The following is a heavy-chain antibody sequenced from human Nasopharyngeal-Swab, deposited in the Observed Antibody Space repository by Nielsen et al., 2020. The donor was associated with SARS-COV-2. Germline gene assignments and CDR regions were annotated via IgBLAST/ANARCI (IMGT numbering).Heavy chain of an antibody. J-gene: IGHJ3*02. V-gene: IGHV3-66*02. CDR2: IYGGDTT. CDR1: GFSVSSNY. CDR3: ARSNSGSYYGAFDI. D-gene: IGHD1-26*01. Sequence: GESLKISCIVSGFSVSSNYMSWVRQAPGKGLEWVSIIYGGDTTYYADSVKGRFTISRDNSKNTLYLQMNSLRAEDTAVYYCARSNSGSYYGAFDIWGQGTMVTVSS.